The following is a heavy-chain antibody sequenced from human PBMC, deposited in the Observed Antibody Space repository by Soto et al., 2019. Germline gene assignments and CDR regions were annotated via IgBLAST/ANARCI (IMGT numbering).Heavy chain of an antibody. Sequence: SETLSLTCTVSGGSVSSGTYYWTWIRQPPGKGLEWIGCIYYSGSTNYNPSLESRVTISVDTSKNQFSLKLSSVTAADTAVYYRARVSAWEGSRAALGWFDPWGQGALVTVSS. CDR1: GGSVSSGTYY. CDR2: IYYSGST. V-gene: IGHV4-61*01. D-gene: IGHD2-2*01. J-gene: IGHJ5*02. CDR3: ARVSAWEGSRAALGWFDP.